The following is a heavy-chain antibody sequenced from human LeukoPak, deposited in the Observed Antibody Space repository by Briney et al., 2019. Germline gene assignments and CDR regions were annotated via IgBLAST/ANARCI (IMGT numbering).Heavy chain of an antibody. Sequence: PGGSLRLSCAASGFSFNTYSMNWVRQTPGKGLEWVSSISDSGSNTYYADSVTGRFTIFRDNSKNTVYLQLNSLRAEDTAIYYCANSYSSSSAFYFDYWGQGTLVTVSS. J-gene: IGHJ4*02. V-gene: IGHV3-23*01. CDR2: ISDSGSNT. CDR1: GFSFNTYS. CDR3: ANSYSSSSAFYFDY. D-gene: IGHD6-6*01.